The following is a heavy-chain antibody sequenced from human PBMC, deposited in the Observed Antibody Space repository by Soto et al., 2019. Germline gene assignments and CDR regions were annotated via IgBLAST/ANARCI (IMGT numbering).Heavy chain of an antibody. CDR1: GFSLSTSGVG. V-gene: IGHV2-5*02. CDR2: IYWDADK. D-gene: IGHD6-13*01. J-gene: IGHJ2*01. Sequence: QITLKESGPPLVKPTQTLTLTCTFSGFSLSTSGVGVGWIRQPPGKALEWLALIYWDADKSYSPSLKSRLTIHKDTSKNQVVLTMTNMDPMDTATYYCAHICFAMAAAGEPNWYFGLWGRGTLVPVSS. CDR3: AHICFAMAAAGEPNWYFGL.